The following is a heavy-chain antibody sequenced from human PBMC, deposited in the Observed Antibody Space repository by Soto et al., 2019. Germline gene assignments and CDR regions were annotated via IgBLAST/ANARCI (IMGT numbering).Heavy chain of an antibody. J-gene: IGHJ4*02. V-gene: IGHV4-31*11. Sequence: SETLSLTCVVSGAYISGADSYWFWIRKPPGKGLEWIGYIAYSGDTYYNPSLRRRVTISVDTSESKFSLRMKSVTAADTAVYYCARVTIRWYYFDTWGQGTLVTVSS. D-gene: IGHD3-16*01. CDR3: ARVTIRWYYFDT. CDR1: GAYISGADSY. CDR2: IAYSGDT.